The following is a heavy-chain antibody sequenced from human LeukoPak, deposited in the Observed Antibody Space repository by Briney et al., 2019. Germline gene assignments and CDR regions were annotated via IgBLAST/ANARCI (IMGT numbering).Heavy chain of an antibody. CDR3: VRVSRALAAFFDY. J-gene: IGHJ4*02. V-gene: IGHV7-4-1*02. D-gene: IGHD6-6*01. CDR1: GYTFTSYA. CDR2: INTNTGNP. Sequence: GASVKVSCKASGYTFTSYAMYWVRQAPGQGLEWMGWINTNTGNPTYAQGFTGRFVFSLDTSVSTAYLQISSLKAEDTAVYYCVRVSRALAAFFDYWGQGTLVTVSS.